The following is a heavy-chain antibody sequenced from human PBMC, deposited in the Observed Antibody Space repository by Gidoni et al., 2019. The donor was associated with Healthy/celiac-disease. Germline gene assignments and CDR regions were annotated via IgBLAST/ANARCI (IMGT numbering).Heavy chain of an antibody. V-gene: IGHV3-33*01. CDR3: ARDLVGATPRGVGY. D-gene: IGHD1-26*01. Sequence: QAPGKGLEWVAVIWYDGSNKYYADSVKGRFTISRDNSKNTLYLQMNSLRAEDTAVYYCARDLVGATPRGVGYWGQGTLVTVSS. J-gene: IGHJ4*02. CDR2: IWYDGSNK.